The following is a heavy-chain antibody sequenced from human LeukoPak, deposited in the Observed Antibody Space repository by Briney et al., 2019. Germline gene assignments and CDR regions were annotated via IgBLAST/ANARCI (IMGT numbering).Heavy chain of an antibody. V-gene: IGHV1-69*05. CDR1: GGTFSSYA. D-gene: IGHD6-6*01. Sequence: SVKVSCKASGGTFSSYAISWVRQAPGQGLEWMGRIIPIFGTANYAQKFQGRVTITTDESTSTAYMELSSLRSEDTAAYYCAREYSSSYYFDYWGQGTLVTVSS. J-gene: IGHJ4*02. CDR3: AREYSSSYYFDY. CDR2: IIPIFGTA.